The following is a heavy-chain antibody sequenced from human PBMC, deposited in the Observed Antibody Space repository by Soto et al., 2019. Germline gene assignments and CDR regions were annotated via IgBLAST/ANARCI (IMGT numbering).Heavy chain of an antibody. CDR2: ISGSGGST. D-gene: IGHD3-9*01. V-gene: IGHV3-23*01. CDR1: GFTFSSYA. CDR3: ASEDPNYDMLTGYVFDY. Sequence: GGSLRLSCAASGFTFSSYAMSWVRQAPGKGLEWVSAISGSGGSTYYADSVKGRFTISRDNSKNTLYLQMNSLRAEDTAVYYCASEDPNYDMLTGYVFDYWGQGTLVTVSS. J-gene: IGHJ4*02.